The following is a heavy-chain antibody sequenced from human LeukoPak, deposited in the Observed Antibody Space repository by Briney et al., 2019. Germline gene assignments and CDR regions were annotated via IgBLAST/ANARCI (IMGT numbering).Heavy chain of an antibody. D-gene: IGHD2-15*01. CDR3: ARDSGGYLGNWFDP. CDR1: GYTFTSYG. Sequence: ASVKVSCKASGYTFTSYGISWVRQAPGQGLEWMGWISTYNGNTNYAQKLQGRVTMTTDTSTSTAYMELRSLRSDDTAVYYCARDSGGYLGNWFDPWGQGTLVTVSS. V-gene: IGHV1-18*01. CDR2: ISTYNGNT. J-gene: IGHJ5*02.